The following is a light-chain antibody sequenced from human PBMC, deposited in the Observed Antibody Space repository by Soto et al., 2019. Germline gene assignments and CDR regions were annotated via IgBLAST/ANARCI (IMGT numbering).Light chain of an antibody. CDR1: QSLLHSDGRTH. CDR3: QQYSDWPIT. CDR2: GAS. J-gene: IGKJ5*01. Sequence: DIVLTRTPRSLSVPPGQPASISCKPSQSLLHSDGRTHLYWYQQQPGQAPRLLIYGASTRATAVPDRFSGSGSGTDFTLTITSLQSDDFAVYFCQQYSDWPITFGQGTRLEI. V-gene: IGKV2-29*01.